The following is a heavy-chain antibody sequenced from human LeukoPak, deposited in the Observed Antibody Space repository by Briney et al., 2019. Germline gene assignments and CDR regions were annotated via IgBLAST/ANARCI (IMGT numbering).Heavy chain of an antibody. J-gene: IGHJ4*02. Sequence: GGTLRLSCAASGFTFSSYAMHWVRQAPGKGLEWVSGISWNSGNIGYADSVKGRFTISRDNAKNSLYLQMNSLRAEDTALYYCAKEGDRDGYNYHYFDYWGQGTLVTVCS. V-gene: IGHV3-9*01. CDR2: ISWNSGNI. CDR3: AKEGDRDGYNYHYFDY. CDR1: GFTFSSYA. D-gene: IGHD5-24*01.